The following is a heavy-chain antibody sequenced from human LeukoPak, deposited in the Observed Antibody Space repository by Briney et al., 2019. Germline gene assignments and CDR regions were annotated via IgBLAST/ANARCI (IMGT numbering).Heavy chain of an antibody. D-gene: IGHD3-22*01. J-gene: IGHJ4*02. Sequence: PGGSLRLSCAASGFTFSSYAMSWVRQAPGKGLEWVSAISGSGGSTYYADSVKGRFTISRDNSKNTLYLQMSSLRAEDTAVYYCAKDPGPNYYDSSGYFDYWGQGTLVTVSS. CDR1: GFTFSSYA. CDR2: ISGSGGST. V-gene: IGHV3-23*01. CDR3: AKDPGPNYYDSSGYFDY.